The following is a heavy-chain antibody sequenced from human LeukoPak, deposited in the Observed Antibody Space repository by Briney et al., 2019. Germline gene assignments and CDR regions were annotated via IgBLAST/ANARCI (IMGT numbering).Heavy chain of an antibody. CDR3: ARPGQRGFKSNFDY. CDR1: GYSFTSYW. J-gene: IGHJ4*02. Sequence: KISCKGSGYSFTSYWIAWVRQMPGKGLEWMGIIYPGDSDTRYSPSFQGQVTISADKAISTAYLQWSSLKAPDTAMYYCARPGQRGFKSNFDYWGQGTLVTVSS. D-gene: IGHD5-12*01. V-gene: IGHV5-51*01. CDR2: IYPGDSDT.